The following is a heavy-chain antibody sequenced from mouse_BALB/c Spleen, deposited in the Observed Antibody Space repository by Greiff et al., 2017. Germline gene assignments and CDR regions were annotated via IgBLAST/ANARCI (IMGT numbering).Heavy chain of an antibody. CDR1: GFTFSNYW. CDR2: IRLKSNNYAT. D-gene: IGHD4-1*01. J-gene: IGHJ2*01. Sequence: EVKVEESGGGLVQPGGSMKLSCVASGFTFSNYWMNWVRQSPEKGLEWVAEIRLKSNNYATHYAESVKGRFTISRYDSKSSVYLQMNNLRAEDTGIYYCTKAGTYYFDYWGQGTTLTVSS. V-gene: IGHV6-6*02. CDR3: TKAGTYYFDY.